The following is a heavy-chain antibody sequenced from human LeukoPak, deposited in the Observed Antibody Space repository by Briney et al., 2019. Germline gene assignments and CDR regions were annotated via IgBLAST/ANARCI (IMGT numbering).Heavy chain of an antibody. CDR1: GFTFSNFN. CDR3: ARTTVTPGSYDAFDI. V-gene: IGHV3-53*01. Sequence: GGSLRLSCAASGFTFSNFNMSWVRQVSGKGVEWVSIIYGDGSTYYADSLKGRFTISRDNSKNTLYLQMNSLRAEDAAVYYCARTTVTPGSYDAFDIWGQGTMVTVSS. CDR2: IYGDGST. J-gene: IGHJ3*02. D-gene: IGHD4-17*01.